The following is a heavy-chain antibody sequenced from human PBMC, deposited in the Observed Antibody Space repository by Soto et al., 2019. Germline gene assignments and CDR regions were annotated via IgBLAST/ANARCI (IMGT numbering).Heavy chain of an antibody. CDR2: IIPILGIA. J-gene: IGHJ4*02. Sequence: QVQLVHSGAEVKKPGSSVKVSCKASGGTFSSYTISWVRQAPGQGLEWMGRIIPILGIANYAQKFQGRVTITADKSTSTAYMELSSLRSDDTAVYYCAREEGLALYSGYDKYYFDYWGQGTLVTVSS. V-gene: IGHV1-69*04. D-gene: IGHD5-12*01. CDR3: AREEGLALYSGYDKYYFDY. CDR1: GGTFSSYT.